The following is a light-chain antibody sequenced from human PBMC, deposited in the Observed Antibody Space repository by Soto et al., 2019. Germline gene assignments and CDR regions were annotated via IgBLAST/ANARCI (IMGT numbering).Light chain of an antibody. J-gene: IGKJ1*01. V-gene: IGKV1-33*01. CDR1: QDITNH. CDR3: QHCHILPLT. Sequence: DIQMTQSPSSLSASVGDRVTITCQASQDITNHLHWYQQKPGKDPKLLIYDASNLETGVTSRFSGSGFGTDFTFIINNLQPEDFATYFWQHCHILPLTFGQGPKVEIK. CDR2: DAS.